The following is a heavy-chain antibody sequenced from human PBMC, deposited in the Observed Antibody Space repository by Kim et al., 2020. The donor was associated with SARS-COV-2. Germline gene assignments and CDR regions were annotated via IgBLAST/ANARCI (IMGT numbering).Heavy chain of an antibody. CDR2: INPNGNGA. J-gene: IGHJ4*02. V-gene: IGHV1-2*06. CDR3: TRVEGAVVRGVFGY. Sequence: ASVKVSCKASGYTFTGYYLHWVRQAPGQGLEWMGRINPNGNGADYAENFRGRITMTKDTSISTAYMELSRLTSDDTAMDYCTRVEGAVVRGVFGYWGQGT. CDR1: GYTFTGYY. D-gene: IGHD3-10*01.